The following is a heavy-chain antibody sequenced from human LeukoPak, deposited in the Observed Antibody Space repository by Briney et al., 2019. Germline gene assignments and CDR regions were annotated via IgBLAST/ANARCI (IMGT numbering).Heavy chain of an antibody. J-gene: IGHJ4*02. CDR2: ISSSSSYI. Sequence: GGSLRLSCAASGFTFSSYSMNWVRQAPGKGLEWVSSISSSSSYIYYADSVKGRFTIFRDNAKNSLYLQMNSLRAEDTAVYYCARDKGYSNGPIDYWGQGTLVTVSS. CDR1: GFTFSSYS. V-gene: IGHV3-21*01. D-gene: IGHD6-19*01. CDR3: ARDKGYSNGPIDY.